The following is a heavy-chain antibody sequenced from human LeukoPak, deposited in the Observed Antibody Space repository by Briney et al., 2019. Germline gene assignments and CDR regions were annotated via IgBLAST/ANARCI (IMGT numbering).Heavy chain of an antibody. Sequence: GGSLRLSCVASGFTLSSYAMSWVRQAPGKGLEWVSAISGSGGSTYYADSVKGRFTICRDNSKNTLCVQMNSLRAEDTAVYYCARDYYDSSGAGSLWGQGTLVTVSS. D-gene: IGHD3-22*01. V-gene: IGHV3-23*01. CDR1: GFTLSSYA. CDR2: ISGSGGST. J-gene: IGHJ4*02. CDR3: ARDYYDSSGAGSL.